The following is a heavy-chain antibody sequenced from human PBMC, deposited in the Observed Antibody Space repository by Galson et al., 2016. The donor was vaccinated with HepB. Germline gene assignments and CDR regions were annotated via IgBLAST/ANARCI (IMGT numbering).Heavy chain of an antibody. CDR2: DSMGGRRK. V-gene: IGHV3-30*18. CDR3: AKRHEYCPAVGCSVDY. D-gene: IGHD2/OR15-2a*01. Sequence: SLRLSCAASGFILSNYGMHWVRQAPGKGLEWVAADSMGGRRKFYANSVKGRFTISRDNYNNMLFLQMDSLRTDDTATYFCAKRHEYCPAVGCSVDYWGQGTLVSVSS. J-gene: IGHJ4*02. CDR1: GFILSNYG.